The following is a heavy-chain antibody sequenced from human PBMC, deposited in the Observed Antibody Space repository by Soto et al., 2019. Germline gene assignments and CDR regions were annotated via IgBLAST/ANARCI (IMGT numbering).Heavy chain of an antibody. CDR2: INPKSGGT. Sequence: ASVKVSCKASGYMFTGYYIHWVRQAPGQGLEWMGWINPKSGGTKYAEKFQGRVSMTGDTSITTAYMGLSSLRSDDTAVYYCATDRVAFDMWGQGTKVTVSS. D-gene: IGHD3-22*01. V-gene: IGHV1-2*02. J-gene: IGHJ3*02. CDR3: ATDRVAFDM. CDR1: GYMFTGYY.